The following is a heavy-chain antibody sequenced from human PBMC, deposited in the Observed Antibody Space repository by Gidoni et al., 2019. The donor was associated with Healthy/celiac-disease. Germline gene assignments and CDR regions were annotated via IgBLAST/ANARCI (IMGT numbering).Heavy chain of an antibody. CDR2: INSDGSST. Sequence: EVQPVESGGGSVQPGGSLRLPCAAAGFTFSSYWMHWVRQAPGKGLVGVSRINSDGSSTSYADSVKGRFTISRDNAKNTLYLQMNSLRAEDTAVYYCARGPVPWFDPWGQGTLVTVSS. CDR1: GFTFSSYW. CDR3: ARGPVPWFDP. V-gene: IGHV3-74*01. J-gene: IGHJ5*02.